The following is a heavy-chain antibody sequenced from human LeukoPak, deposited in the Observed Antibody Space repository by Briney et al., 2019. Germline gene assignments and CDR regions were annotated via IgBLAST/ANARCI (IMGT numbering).Heavy chain of an antibody. V-gene: IGHV4-34*01. J-gene: IGHJ4*02. Sequence: PSETLSLTCAVYGGSFSGYYWSWIRQPPGKGLEWIGEINHSGSTNYNPSLKSRVTISVDTSKNQFSLKLSSVTAADTAVYCCARGRGYCTNGVCYSFNYWGQGTLVTVSS. D-gene: IGHD2-8*01. CDR3: ARGRGYCTNGVCYSFNY. CDR2: INHSGST. CDR1: GGSFSGYY.